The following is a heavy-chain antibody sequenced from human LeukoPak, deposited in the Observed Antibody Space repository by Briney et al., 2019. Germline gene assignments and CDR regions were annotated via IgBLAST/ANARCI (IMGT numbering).Heavy chain of an antibody. CDR1: GGXXXXYY. CDR3: ARAMTTVTHPFDY. J-gene: IGHJ4*02. Sequence: GGXXXXYYWSWIRQPPGKGLEWIGYIYYSRSTNYNPSLKSRVTISVDTSKNQFSLKLSPVTAADTAVYYCARAMTTVTHPFDYWGQGTLVTVSS. CDR2: IYYSRST. D-gene: IGHD4-17*01. V-gene: IGHV4-59*01.